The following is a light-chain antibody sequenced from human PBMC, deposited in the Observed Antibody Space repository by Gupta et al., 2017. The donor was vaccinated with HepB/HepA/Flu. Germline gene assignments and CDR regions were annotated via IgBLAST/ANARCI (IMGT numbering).Light chain of an antibody. CDR3: MQGTQWPET. V-gene: IGKV2-30*02. CDR2: KAS. Sequence: DVVMNQSPTCLPVTLGQPASIPCRAMQSRAHRHGNTYLHWFQQRPGQSPRRLIYKASNRDSGVPDRFSGSGSGTDFTLNINRVEAEDVAVYCCMQGTQWPETFGQGTKVEIK. CDR1: QSRAHRHGNTY. J-gene: IGKJ1*01.